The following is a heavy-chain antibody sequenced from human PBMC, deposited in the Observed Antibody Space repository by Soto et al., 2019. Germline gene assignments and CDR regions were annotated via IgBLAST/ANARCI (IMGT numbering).Heavy chain of an antibody. D-gene: IGHD3-3*01. Sequence: GSLSLTCTVSGGSISSSSYYWGWIRQPPGKGLEWIGSIYYSGSTYYNPSLKSRVTISVDTSKNQFSLKLSSVTAADTAVDYCARVRAGLRFLEWLPDYFDYWGQGTLVTVSS. J-gene: IGHJ4*02. CDR2: IYYSGST. CDR3: ARVRAGLRFLEWLPDYFDY. CDR1: GGSISSSSYY. V-gene: IGHV4-39*07.